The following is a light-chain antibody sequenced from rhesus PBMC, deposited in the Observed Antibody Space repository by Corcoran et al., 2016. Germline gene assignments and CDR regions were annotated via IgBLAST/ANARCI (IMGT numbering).Light chain of an antibody. J-gene: IGKJ4*01. CDR1: QGISSY. CDR3: QQHNSYPLT. Sequence: DIQMTQSPSSLSASVGDTVTITCRASQGISSYLAWYQQKPGKAPNLLIYKASTLQSGVPSRFSGSGAGTDFTLTISSLQPEDFATYYCQQHNSYPLTFGGGTKVEIK. V-gene: IGKV1-25*01. CDR2: KAS.